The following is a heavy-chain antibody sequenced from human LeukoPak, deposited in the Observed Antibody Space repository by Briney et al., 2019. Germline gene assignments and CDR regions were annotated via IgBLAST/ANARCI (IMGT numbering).Heavy chain of an antibody. J-gene: IGHJ4*02. CDR3: ARGYYYDSSGYYYGDY. D-gene: IGHD3-22*01. V-gene: IGHV3-30-3*01. CDR1: GFTFTSYA. Sequence: GGSLRLSCAASGFTFTSYAMHWVRQAPGQGLEWVAVISYDGSNKYYADSVKGRFTISRDNSKNTLYLQMNSLRAEDTAAYYCARGYYYDSSGYYYGDYWGQGTLVTVSS. CDR2: ISYDGSNK.